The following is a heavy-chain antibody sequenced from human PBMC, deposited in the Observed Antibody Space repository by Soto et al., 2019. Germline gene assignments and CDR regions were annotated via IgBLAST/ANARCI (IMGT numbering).Heavy chain of an antibody. D-gene: IGHD5-12*01. Sequence: QVQLVQSGAEVRQPASSVKVSCKTSGGTFSSYAISWVRQAPGQGLEWMGGIVPIVDTSTYAQKFQGRVTITADESTRTAYMELSSLRSDDTAIYYCVRVVAIPGYPDNWGQGTLGTVSS. J-gene: IGHJ4*02. CDR2: IVPIVDTS. CDR3: VRVVAIPGYPDN. V-gene: IGHV1-69*12. CDR1: GGTFSSYA.